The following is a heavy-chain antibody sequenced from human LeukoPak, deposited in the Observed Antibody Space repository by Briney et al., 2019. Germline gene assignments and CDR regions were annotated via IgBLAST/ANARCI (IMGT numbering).Heavy chain of an antibody. CDR3: ARGGGVVPAASGY. V-gene: IGHV1-2*02. Sequence: ASVKVSCKASGYTFTGYYMHWVRQAPGQGLEWMGWINPNSGGTNYAQKFQSRVTMTRDTSISTAYMELSRLRSDDTAVYYCARGGGVVPAASGYWGQGTLVTVSS. J-gene: IGHJ4*02. CDR1: GYTFTGYY. D-gene: IGHD2-2*01. CDR2: INPNSGGT.